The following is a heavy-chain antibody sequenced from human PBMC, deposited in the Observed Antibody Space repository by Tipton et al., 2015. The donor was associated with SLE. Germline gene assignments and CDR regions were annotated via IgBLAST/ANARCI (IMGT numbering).Heavy chain of an antibody. CDR3: ARDEYRYDTTGYHLLGHFDF. Sequence: TLSLTCIVSGDSISSGGYYWSWIRQSPGKGLEWIGYISYSGSTNYNSSLKSRLTISVDTSKNQFSLKLSSVTAADTAVYYCARDEYRYDTTGYHLLGHFDFWGQGTLVTVSS. CDR2: ISYSGST. D-gene: IGHD3-22*01. J-gene: IGHJ4*02. CDR1: GDSISSGGYY. V-gene: IGHV4-31*03.